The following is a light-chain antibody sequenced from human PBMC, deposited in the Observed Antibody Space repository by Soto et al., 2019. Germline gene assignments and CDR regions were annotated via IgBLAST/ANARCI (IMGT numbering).Light chain of an antibody. J-gene: IGLJ1*01. V-gene: IGLV2-23*01. Sequence: QSALAQPASVSGSPGQSITISCTGTSSDVGSYDLVSWYQQRPGKGPKLIIYEGSKRPSGISDRFSGSKSGNTASLTISGLQSEDEADYFCCSYADIATYVFRGGTKVTVL. CDR2: EGS. CDR3: CSYADIATYV. CDR1: SSDVGSYDL.